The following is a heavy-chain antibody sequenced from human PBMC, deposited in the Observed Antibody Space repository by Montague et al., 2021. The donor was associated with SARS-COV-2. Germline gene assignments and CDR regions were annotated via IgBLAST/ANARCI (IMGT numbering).Heavy chain of an antibody. CDR3: ARGARQGYGFRLGSFDY. CDR1: GGSLSGYY. V-gene: IGHV4-34*01. D-gene: IGHD3-10*01. Sequence: SETLSLTCAVYGGSLSGYYWSWIRQPPGKGLEWIGEISHSGSTNYNPSLKSRVTMSVDTSKNRFSLKLSSVTAADTAVYYCARGARQGYGFRLGSFDYWGQGTLVTVSS. J-gene: IGHJ4*02. CDR2: ISHSGST.